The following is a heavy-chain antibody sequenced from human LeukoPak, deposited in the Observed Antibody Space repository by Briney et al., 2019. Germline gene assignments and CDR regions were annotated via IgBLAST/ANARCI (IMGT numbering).Heavy chain of an antibody. CDR1: GFTFSSYA. D-gene: IGHD3-10*01. J-gene: IGHJ4*02. Sequence: GGSLRLSCAASGFTFSSYAMSWVRQAPGKGLEWVSAISGSGGSTYHADSVKGRFTISRDNSKNTLYLQMNSLRAEDTAVYYCAKDRLLWFGELLPLFDYWGQGTLVTVSS. V-gene: IGHV3-23*01. CDR2: ISGSGGST. CDR3: AKDRLLWFGELLPLFDY.